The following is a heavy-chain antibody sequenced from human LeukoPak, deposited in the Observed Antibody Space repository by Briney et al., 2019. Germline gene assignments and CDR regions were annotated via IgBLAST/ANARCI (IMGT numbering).Heavy chain of an antibody. D-gene: IGHD6-13*01. J-gene: IGHJ4*02. CDR1: GFTFSSYA. CDR3: ARDRVAAHYYFDY. Sequence: GGSLRLSCAASGFTFSSYAMHWVRQAPGKGLEYVSGMSSNGGSTYYANSVKGRFTISRDNSKNTLYLQMNSLRAEDTAVYYCARDRVAAHYYFDYWGQGTLVTVSS. CDR2: MSSNGGST. V-gene: IGHV3-64*01.